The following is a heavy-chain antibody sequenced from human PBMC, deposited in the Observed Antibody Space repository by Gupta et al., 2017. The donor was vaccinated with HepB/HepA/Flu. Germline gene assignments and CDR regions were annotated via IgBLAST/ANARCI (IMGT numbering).Heavy chain of an antibody. D-gene: IGHD3-10*01. J-gene: IGHJ5*02. Sequence: VPLVESGGGLVKPAGSLSPSCVASGFTFGIHIMNLVRQAPVKGLEWVSSITSSSNDSFDADSVEGRFTLSRDNSKNSLSWQLNSLRAEDTAIYYCVRGSLTMVRGHNCFDAWGQGTLVTVSS. V-gene: IGHV3-21*01. CDR2: ITSSSNDS. CDR1: GFTFGIHI. CDR3: VRGSLTMVRGHNCFDA.